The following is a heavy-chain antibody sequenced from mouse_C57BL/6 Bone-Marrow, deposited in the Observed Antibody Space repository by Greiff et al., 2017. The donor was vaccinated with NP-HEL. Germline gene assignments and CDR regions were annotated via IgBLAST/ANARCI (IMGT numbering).Heavy chain of an antibody. V-gene: IGHV1-39*01. CDR3: AVYYGSSYEAWFAY. J-gene: IGHJ3*01. D-gene: IGHD1-1*01. Sequence: VQLQQSGPELVKPGASVKISCKASGYSFTDYNMNWVKQSNGKSLEWIGVINPNYGTTSYNQKFKGKATLTVDQSSSTAYMQLNSLTSEDSAVYYCAVYYGSSYEAWFAYWGQGTLVTVSA. CDR2: INPNYGTT. CDR1: GYSFTDYN.